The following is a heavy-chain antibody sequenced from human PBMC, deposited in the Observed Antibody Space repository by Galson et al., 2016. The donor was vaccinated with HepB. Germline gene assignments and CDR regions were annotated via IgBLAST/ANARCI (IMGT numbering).Heavy chain of an antibody. CDR2: IRHDGGNQ. CDR1: GFTFSHYD. D-gene: IGHD3-3*01. J-gene: IGHJ4*02. CDR3: ARDNRRSFGVVISSRDFDH. Sequence: SLRLSCAASGFTFSHYDMHWVRQAPGKGLEWVASIRHDGGNQNYGDSVKGRFTISRDNSNYTLYLQMNSLSAEDTAVYYCARDNRRSFGVVISSRDFDHWGQGTLVTVSS. V-gene: IGHV3-33*01.